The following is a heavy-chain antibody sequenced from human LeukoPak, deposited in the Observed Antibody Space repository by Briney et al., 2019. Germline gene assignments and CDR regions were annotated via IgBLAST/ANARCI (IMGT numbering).Heavy chain of an antibody. V-gene: IGHV1-69*04. Sequence: GASVKVSCKPSVGTFSSYALSWVRPAPGQGLEWMGRIIPILGIANYAQKFQGRVTITADKSTSTAYMELSSLRSEDTAVYYGARDGPGGAALDYWGQGTLVTVSS. D-gene: IGHD6-6*01. CDR1: VGTFSSYA. J-gene: IGHJ4*02. CDR3: ARDGPGGAALDY. CDR2: IIPILGIA.